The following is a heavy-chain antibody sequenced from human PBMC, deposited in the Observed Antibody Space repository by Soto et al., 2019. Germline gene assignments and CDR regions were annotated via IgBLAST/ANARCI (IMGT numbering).Heavy chain of an antibody. D-gene: IGHD6-13*01. CDR1: GGSISSSSYY. CDR2: IYYSGST. V-gene: IGHV4-39*01. Sequence: QLQLQESGPGLVKPSETLSLTCTVSGGSISSSSYYWGWIRQPPGKGLEWIGSIYYSGSTYYNPSLKSRVTISVDTSKNQFSLKLSSVTAADTAVYYCARRAGYSSSWESDWFDPWGQGTLVTVSS. CDR3: ARRAGYSSSWESDWFDP. J-gene: IGHJ5*02.